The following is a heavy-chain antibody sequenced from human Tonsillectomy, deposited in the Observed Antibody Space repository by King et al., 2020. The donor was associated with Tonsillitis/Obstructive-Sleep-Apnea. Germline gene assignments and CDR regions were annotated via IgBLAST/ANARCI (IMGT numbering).Heavy chain of an antibody. CDR2: IDPSDSYV. J-gene: IGHJ6*02. D-gene: IGHD5-18*01. V-gene: IGHV5-10-1*03. CDR3: ARLVDTAMDSDFYYGMDV. CDR1: GYSFSKYW. Sequence: QLVQSGAEVKKPGESLRISCQGSGYSFSKYWITWVRQMPGKGLEWMGRIDPSDSYVNYNPSFQGHVSISVHKSINTAYLQWSSLKASDTAIYYCARLVDTAMDSDFYYGMDVWGQGTTVTVSS.